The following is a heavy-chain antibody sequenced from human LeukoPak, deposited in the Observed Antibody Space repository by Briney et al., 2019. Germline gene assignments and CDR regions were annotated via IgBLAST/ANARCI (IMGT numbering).Heavy chain of an antibody. CDR1: GFTFSSYS. D-gene: IGHD3-22*01. CDR3: ARDDSSGYYQDY. Sequence: GGSLRLSXAASGFTFSSYSMNWVRQAPGKGLEWVSSISSSSSYIYYADSVKGRFTISRDNAKNSLYLQMNSLRAEDTAVYYCARDDSSGYYQDYWGQGTLATVSS. CDR2: ISSSSSYI. V-gene: IGHV3-21*01. J-gene: IGHJ4*02.